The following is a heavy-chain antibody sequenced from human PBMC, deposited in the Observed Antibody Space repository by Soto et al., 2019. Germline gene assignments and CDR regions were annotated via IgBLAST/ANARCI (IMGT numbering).Heavy chain of an antibody. D-gene: IGHD1-26*01. Sequence: PGGSLRLSCAASGFTFSSYSMNWVRQAPGKGLEWVSSISSSSSYIYYADSVKGRFTISRDNAKNSLYLQMNSLRAEDTAVYYCAKGGSGSSTLPTYWGQGTLVTVSS. J-gene: IGHJ4*02. CDR1: GFTFSSYS. V-gene: IGHV3-21*04. CDR3: AKGGSGSSTLPTY. CDR2: ISSSSSYI.